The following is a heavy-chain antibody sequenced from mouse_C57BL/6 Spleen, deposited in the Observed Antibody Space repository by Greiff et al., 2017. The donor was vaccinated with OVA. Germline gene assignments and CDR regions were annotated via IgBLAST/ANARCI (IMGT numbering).Heavy chain of an antibody. V-gene: IGHV5-17*01. CDR1: GFTFSDYG. J-gene: IGHJ1*03. CDR2: ISIGSSTI. D-gene: IGHD6-5*01. Sequence: EVKLMESGGGLVKPGGSLKLSCAASGFTFSDYGMHWVRQAPEKGLEWVAYISIGSSTIYYADTVKGRFTISRDNAKNTLFLQMTSLRSEDTAMYYCARPAYHWYFDVWGTGTTGTVSS. CDR3: ARPAYHWYFDV.